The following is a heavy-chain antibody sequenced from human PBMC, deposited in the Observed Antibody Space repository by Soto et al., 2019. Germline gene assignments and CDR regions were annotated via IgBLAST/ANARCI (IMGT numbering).Heavy chain of an antibody. Sequence: PWGSLRLSCAACGFTFSSYGMHWVRQAPGKGLEWVAVISYDGSNKYYADSVKGRFTISRDNSKNTLYLQMNSLRAEDTAVYYCAKSGYCSRTSCYRLDVWGNGITVTVSS. V-gene: IGHV3-30*18. J-gene: IGHJ6*04. CDR2: ISYDGSNK. D-gene: IGHD2-2*01. CDR3: AKSGYCSRTSCYRLDV. CDR1: GFTFSSYG.